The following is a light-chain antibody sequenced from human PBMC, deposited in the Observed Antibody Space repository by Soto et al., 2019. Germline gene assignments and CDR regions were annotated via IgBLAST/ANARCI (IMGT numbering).Light chain of an antibody. CDR2: RAS. J-gene: IGKJ1*01. V-gene: IGKV3-15*01. CDR1: QSVSSN. Sequence: DKVMTQSPATLSVSAGERATLSCRASQSVSSNVAWYQQRPGQAPRLLIYRASTRATGIPARFSGSGSGTEFTLTISSLQSEDFAVYYCQQYHNLWTFGQGTKVDIK. CDR3: QQYHNLWT.